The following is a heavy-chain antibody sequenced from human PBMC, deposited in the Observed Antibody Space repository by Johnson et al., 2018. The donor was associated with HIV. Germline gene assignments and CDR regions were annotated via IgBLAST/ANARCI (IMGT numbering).Heavy chain of an antibody. V-gene: IGHV3-13*01. CDR1: GFTFSSYD. Sequence: VQLVESGGGLVQPGGSLRLSCAASGFTFSSYDMHWVRQATGKGLEWVSAIGTAGDTYYPGSVKGRFTISRENAKNSLYLQMNSLRAGDTAVYYCASLYSRSSRYAFDIWGQGTMVTVSS. CDR2: IGTAGDT. J-gene: IGHJ3*02. CDR3: ASLYSRSSRYAFDI. D-gene: IGHD6-13*01.